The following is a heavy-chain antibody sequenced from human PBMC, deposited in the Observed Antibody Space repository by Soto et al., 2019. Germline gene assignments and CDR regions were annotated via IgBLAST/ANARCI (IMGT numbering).Heavy chain of an antibody. D-gene: IGHD4-17*01. V-gene: IGHV3-7*01. J-gene: IGHJ4*02. CDR2: IKEDGSEK. Sequence: PGGSLSLSCAASGFTFSNYWMSWVRQAPGKGLEWVANIKEDGSEKYYVDSVKGRFTISRDNAKNSLYLQMNSLRAEDTAVYYCAREDYGDGSGYWGQGTLVTVSS. CDR1: GFTFSNYW. CDR3: AREDYGDGSGY.